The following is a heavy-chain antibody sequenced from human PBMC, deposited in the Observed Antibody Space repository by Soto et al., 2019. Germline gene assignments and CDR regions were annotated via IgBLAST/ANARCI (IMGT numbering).Heavy chain of an antibody. CDR3: ARLVLYHDSGGYYSRSWYFDY. CDR2: IYNSGRT. CDR1: GDSISSGGFY. D-gene: IGHD3-22*01. Sequence: PSETLSLTCTVSGDSISSGGFYWTWIRQHPGKGLEWIGNIYNSGRTYYNPSLKSRVSISEDTSENQFSLRLSSVTAADTAVYYCARLVLYHDSGGYYSRSWYFDYWGQGTLVTVSS. V-gene: IGHV4-31*03. J-gene: IGHJ4*02.